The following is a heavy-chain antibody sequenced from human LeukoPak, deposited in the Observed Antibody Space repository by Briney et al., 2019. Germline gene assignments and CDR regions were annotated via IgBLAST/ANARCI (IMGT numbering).Heavy chain of an antibody. CDR2: IYTSGST. J-gene: IGHJ6*03. CDR3: ARTLSSGYYYYYYYMDV. V-gene: IGHV4-4*07. Sequence: SETLPLTCTVSGGSISSYYWSWIRQPAGKGLEWIGRIYTSGSTHYNPSLKSRVTISVDTSKNQFSLKLSSVTAADTAVYYCARTLSSGYYYYYYYMDVWGKGTTVTVSS. CDR1: GGSISSYY. D-gene: IGHD3-22*01.